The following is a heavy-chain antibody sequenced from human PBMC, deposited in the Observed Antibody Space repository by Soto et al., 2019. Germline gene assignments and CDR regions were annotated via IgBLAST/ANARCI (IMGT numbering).Heavy chain of an antibody. CDR1: GGSISSYY. CDR2: IYYGGST. V-gene: IGHV4-59*01. Sequence: SETLSLTCTVSGGSISSYYWSWIRQPPGKGLEWIGYIYYGGSTNYNPSLKSRVTISVDTSKNQFSLKLSSVTAADTAVYYCARANLNGYYYSYYMDVWGKGTTVTVSS. CDR3: ARANLNGYYYSYYMDV. J-gene: IGHJ6*03.